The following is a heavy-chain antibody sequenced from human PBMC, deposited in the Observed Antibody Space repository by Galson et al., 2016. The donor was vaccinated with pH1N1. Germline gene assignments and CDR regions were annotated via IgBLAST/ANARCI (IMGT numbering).Heavy chain of an antibody. CDR1: GGSISSSIYY. CDR3: ARDRVALTGIFDY. V-gene: IGHV4-61*02. Sequence: TLSLTCTVSGGSISSSIYYWNWIRQPAGKGLEWIGRMYTSGTTTYNPSLESRVSISADTSKNQFSLRLSSVTAADTAVYFCARDRVALTGIFDYWGQGALVTVSS. D-gene: IGHD3-10*01. J-gene: IGHJ4*02. CDR2: MYTSGTT.